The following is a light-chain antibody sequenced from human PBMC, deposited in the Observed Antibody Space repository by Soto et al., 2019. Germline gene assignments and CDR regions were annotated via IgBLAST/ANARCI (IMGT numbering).Light chain of an antibody. CDR3: QQHDILPIT. CDR2: HTS. V-gene: IGKV3-20*01. Sequence: EVVLTQSPGVLSLSPGERATLSCRASESVNIMYLGWYQQKPGQAPRLLIFHTSLRPTGIPDRFSGSGSGTDFTLTISRLEPEDFALYYCQQHDILPITFGQGTRLEIK. CDR1: ESVNIMY. J-gene: IGKJ5*01.